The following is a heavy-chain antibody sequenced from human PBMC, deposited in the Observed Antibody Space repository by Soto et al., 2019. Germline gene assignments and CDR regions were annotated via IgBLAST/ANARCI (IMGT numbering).Heavy chain of an antibody. V-gene: IGHV4-39*01. CDR2: IYYSGST. Sequence: SETLSLTCTVSGGSISSSSYYWGWIRQPPGKGLEWIGSIYYSGSTYYNPSLKSRVTISVDTSKNQFSLKLSSVTAADTAVYYCASLRGYSYDWGQGTLVTVSS. J-gene: IGHJ4*02. CDR3: ASLRGYSYD. CDR1: GGSISSSSYY. D-gene: IGHD5-18*01.